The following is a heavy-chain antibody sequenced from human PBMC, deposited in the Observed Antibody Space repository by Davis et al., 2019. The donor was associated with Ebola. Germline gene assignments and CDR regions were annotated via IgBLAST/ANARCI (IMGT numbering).Heavy chain of an antibody. J-gene: IGHJ6*02. Sequence: GESLKISCPASGFTFGDYAMHWVRQASGKGLEWVGRIRSKANSYATAYAAPVKGRFTISRDDSKNTAYLQMNSLKTEDTAVYYCTTESYQPYYYYGMDVWGQGTTVTVSS. CDR2: IRSKANSYAT. D-gene: IGHD1-14*01. V-gene: IGHV3-73*01. CDR1: GFTFGDYA. CDR3: TTESYQPYYYYGMDV.